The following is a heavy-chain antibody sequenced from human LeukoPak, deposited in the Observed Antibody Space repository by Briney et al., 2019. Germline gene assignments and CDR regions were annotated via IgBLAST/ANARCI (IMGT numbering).Heavy chain of an antibody. Sequence: GGSLRLSCTASGFTFSNYAMSWVRQAPGKGLEWVSGISGSGGSIRYADSVKGRFIISRDNSKNTLYLQMNSLRAEDTAVYYCAKGGDGYNYYFDYWGQETLVTVSS. V-gene: IGHV3-23*01. CDR3: AKGGDGYNYYFDY. D-gene: IGHD5-24*01. J-gene: IGHJ4*02. CDR1: GFTFSNYA. CDR2: ISGSGGSI.